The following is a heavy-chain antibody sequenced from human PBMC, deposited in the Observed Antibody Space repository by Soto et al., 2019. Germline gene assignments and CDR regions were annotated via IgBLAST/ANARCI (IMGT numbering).Heavy chain of an antibody. CDR2: ISGSGGST. J-gene: IGHJ3*02. CDR3: AKDRGIVVVSAAAGDAFDI. D-gene: IGHD2-2*01. Sequence: GGSLRLSCAASGFTFSSYAMSWVRQAPGKGLEWVSAISGSGGSTYYADSVKGRFTISRDNSKNTLYLQMNSLRAEDTAVYYCAKDRGIVVVSAAAGDAFDIWGQGTMVTVSS. CDR1: GFTFSSYA. V-gene: IGHV3-23*01.